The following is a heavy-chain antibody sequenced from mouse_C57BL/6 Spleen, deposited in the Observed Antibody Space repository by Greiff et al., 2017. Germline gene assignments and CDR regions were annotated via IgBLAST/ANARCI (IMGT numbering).Heavy chain of an antibody. J-gene: IGHJ4*01. Sequence: VQLQQSGPELVKPGASVKISCKASGYAFSSSWMNWVKQRPGKGLEWIGRIYPGDGDTNYNGKFKGKATLTADKSSSTAYMQLRSLTSEDSAVYFCERVENYAMDYWGQGTSVTVSS. CDR3: ERVENYAMDY. CDR1: GYAFSSSW. V-gene: IGHV1-82*01. CDR2: IYPGDGDT.